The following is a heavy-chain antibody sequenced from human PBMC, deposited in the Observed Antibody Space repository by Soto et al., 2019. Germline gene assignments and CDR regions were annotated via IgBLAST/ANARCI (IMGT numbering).Heavy chain of an antibody. V-gene: IGHV1-46*01. CDR2: IHPSAGST. CDR1: GYTFTSYSYY. Sequence: QVQLVQSGAEVRKPGASVKVSCKASGYTFTSYSYYIHWVRQAPGQGLEWMGMIHPSAGSTSFAQKFQGRVTMTTDTSTSTVYMELSRLNSEDTALFFCALVQWPPSRYYFWGQGTLVTVSS. CDR3: ALVQWPPSRYYF. D-gene: IGHD6-19*01. J-gene: IGHJ4*02.